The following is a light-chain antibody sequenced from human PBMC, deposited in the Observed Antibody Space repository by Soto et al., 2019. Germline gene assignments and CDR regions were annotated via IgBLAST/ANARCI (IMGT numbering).Light chain of an antibody. J-gene: IGKJ1*01. CDR2: DAS. V-gene: IGKV3-20*01. Sequence: PGEIASLSCRASQSFSSYLAWYQQKPGQAPRLLIYDASNRATGIPARFSGSGSGTDFTLTISRLEPEDFAVYYCQQYGSSGTFGQGTKV. CDR1: QSFSSY. CDR3: QQYGSSGT.